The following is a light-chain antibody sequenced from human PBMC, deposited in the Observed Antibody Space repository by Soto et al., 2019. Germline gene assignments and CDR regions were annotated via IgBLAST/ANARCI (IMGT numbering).Light chain of an antibody. Sequence: EIVMTQSPATLSASPGERATLSCRASQSVRSNLAWYQQKPGQAPRLLIYGASTRATGIPARFSGSGPGTDSTLTISSLQSGDFAVFYCQHYNNWLLSPFGQGPKLEIK. CDR1: QSVRSN. CDR2: GAS. CDR3: QHYNNWLLSP. J-gene: IGKJ2*01. V-gene: IGKV3-15*01.